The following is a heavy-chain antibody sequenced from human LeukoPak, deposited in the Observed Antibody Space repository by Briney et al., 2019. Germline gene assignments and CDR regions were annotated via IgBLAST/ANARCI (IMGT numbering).Heavy chain of an antibody. CDR2: INPNSGVT. J-gene: IGHJ5*02. CDR3: ARARGSSSWFVDQNPRRNWFDP. V-gene: IGHV1-2*02. Sequence: ASVKVSCKASGYTFTGYYMHWVRQAPGQGLEWMGWINPNSGVTNYAQKFQGRVTMTRDTSISTAYMELDSLISDDTAVYYCARARGSSSWFVDQNPRRNWFDPWGQGTPVTASS. D-gene: IGHD6-13*01. CDR1: GYTFTGYY.